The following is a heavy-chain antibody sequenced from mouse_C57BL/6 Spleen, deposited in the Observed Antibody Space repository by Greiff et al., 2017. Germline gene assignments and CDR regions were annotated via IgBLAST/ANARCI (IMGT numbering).Heavy chain of an antibody. V-gene: IGHV14-2*01. CDR3: ASLPYYGSSPVYFDY. J-gene: IGHJ2*01. CDR2: IDPEDGET. CDR1: GFNIKDYY. Sequence: VQLKESGAELVKPGASVKLSCTASGFNIKDYYMHWVKQRTEQGLEWIGRIDPEDGETKYAPKFQGKATITADTSSNTAYLQLSSLTSEDTAVYYCASLPYYGSSPVYFDYWGQGTTLTVSS. D-gene: IGHD1-1*01.